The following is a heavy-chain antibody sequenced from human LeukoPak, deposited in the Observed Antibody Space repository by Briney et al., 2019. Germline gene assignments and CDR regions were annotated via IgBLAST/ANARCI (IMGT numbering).Heavy chain of an antibody. CDR2: INWDGSRT. V-gene: IGHV3-43D*03. CDR1: GFTLEDYA. Sequence: GGSLRLSCVGSGFTLEDYAILWVRHPPGKGLECGSLINWDGSRTYYADSVKRRFTISRDNNKNSLFLQMNNLRPEDTALYYCAKAGSDDYGEYFDYWGRGTLVTVSS. CDR3: AKAGSDDYGEYFDY. J-gene: IGHJ4*02. D-gene: IGHD4-17*01.